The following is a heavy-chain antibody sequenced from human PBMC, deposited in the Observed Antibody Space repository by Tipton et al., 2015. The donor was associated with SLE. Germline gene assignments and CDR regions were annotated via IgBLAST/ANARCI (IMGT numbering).Heavy chain of an antibody. CDR3: ARVDTAMVFPFGGYYLDY. Sequence: TLSLTCTVSGYSLTSGYYWGWIRKPPGKGLEWIGRIYHSESVYYHPSLKSRVTISGDTSKNQISLKLRSVTATDTAVYYCARVDTAMVFPFGGYYLDYWGQGILVTVSS. D-gene: IGHD5-18*01. CDR1: GYSLTSGYY. CDR2: IYHSESV. J-gene: IGHJ4*02. V-gene: IGHV4-38-2*02.